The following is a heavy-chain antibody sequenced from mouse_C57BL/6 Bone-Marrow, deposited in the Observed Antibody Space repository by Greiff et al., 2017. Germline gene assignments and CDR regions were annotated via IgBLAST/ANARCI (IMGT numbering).Heavy chain of an antibody. CDR2: ISSGGSYT. CDR3: ARRSSGAMDY. D-gene: IGHD3-2*02. J-gene: IGHJ4*01. V-gene: IGHV5-6*01. Sequence: EVQLVESGGDLVKPGGSLKLSCAASGFTFSSYGMSWVRPTPDKRLEWVATISSGGSYTYYPDSVKGRFTISRDNAKNTLYLQMSSLKSEDTAMYYCARRSSGAMDYWGQGTSVTVSS. CDR1: GFTFSSYG.